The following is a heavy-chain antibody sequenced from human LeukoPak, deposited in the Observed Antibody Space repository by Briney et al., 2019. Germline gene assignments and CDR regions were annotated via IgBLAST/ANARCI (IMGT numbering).Heavy chain of an antibody. CDR3: ARGYDYGEYTYYYYGMDV. J-gene: IGHJ6*02. CDR2: IYSGGST. D-gene: IGHD4-17*01. V-gene: IGHV3-66*01. CDR1: GFTVSSNY. Sequence: PGGSLRLSCAASGFTVSSNYMSWVRQAPGKGLEWVSVIYSGGSTYYADSVKGRFTISRDNSKNTLYLQMNSLRAEDTAVYYCARGYDYGEYTYYYYGMDVWGQGTTVTVSS.